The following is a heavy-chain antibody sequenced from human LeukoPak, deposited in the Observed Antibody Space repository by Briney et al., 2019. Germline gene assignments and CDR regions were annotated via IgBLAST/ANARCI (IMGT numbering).Heavy chain of an antibody. CDR1: GFTFSSYA. V-gene: IGHV3-23*01. Sequence: PGGSLRLSCAASGFTFSSYAMNWVRQAPGKGLEWVSAISGSGASTYYADSMQGRFTISRDNSKNTLYLQMNSLRAEDTAVYYCAKEFDSDYYYFFGMDVWGQGTTVTVSS. J-gene: IGHJ6*02. CDR2: ISGSGAST. D-gene: IGHD3-22*01. CDR3: AKEFDSDYYYFFGMDV.